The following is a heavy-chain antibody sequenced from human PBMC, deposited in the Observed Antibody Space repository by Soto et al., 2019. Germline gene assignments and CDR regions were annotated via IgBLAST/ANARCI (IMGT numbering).Heavy chain of an antibody. V-gene: IGHV1-46*03. D-gene: IGHD6-13*01. CDR2: INPSDSST. Sequence: QVYLVQSGAEVKKPGASVKLSCKASGYTFTSNYLYWVRQAPGQGLEWMGMINPSDSSTTYARNFQGRVTMTRDTSTSTVYMEVTRLRSEDTAVYYCARGSSNWLWHFDLWRRCTLVTVSS. CDR1: GYTFTSNY. J-gene: IGHJ2*01. CDR3: ARGSSNWLWHFDL.